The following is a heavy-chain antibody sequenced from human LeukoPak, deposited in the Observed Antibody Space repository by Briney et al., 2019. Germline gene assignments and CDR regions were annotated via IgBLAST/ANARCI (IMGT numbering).Heavy chain of an antibody. Sequence: GGSLRLSCAASGFSFSSYAMNWVRQAPGKGLEWVSIIFGNGDTTYYADSVKGRFTISRDNAKNSLYLQMNSLRAEDTAVYYCARVRNYDSSGYYYSGAFDIWGQGTMVTVSS. J-gene: IGHJ3*02. CDR2: IFGNGDTT. CDR1: GFSFSSYA. D-gene: IGHD3-22*01. V-gene: IGHV3-48*04. CDR3: ARVRNYDSSGYYYSGAFDI.